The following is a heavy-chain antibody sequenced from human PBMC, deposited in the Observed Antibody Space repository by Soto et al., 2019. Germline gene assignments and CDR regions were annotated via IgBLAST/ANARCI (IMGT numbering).Heavy chain of an antibody. D-gene: IGHD3-16*02. CDR2: IYYSGST. Sequence: SETLSLTCAVSGGSISSGGYYWSWIRQHPGKGLEWIGYIYYSGSTYYNPSLKSRVTISVDTSKNQFSLKLSSVTAADTAVYYCARTLYGRLRLGELSLPSFDYWGQGTLVTVSS. V-gene: IGHV4-31*11. J-gene: IGHJ4*02. CDR1: GGSISSGGYY. CDR3: ARTLYGRLRLGELSLPSFDY.